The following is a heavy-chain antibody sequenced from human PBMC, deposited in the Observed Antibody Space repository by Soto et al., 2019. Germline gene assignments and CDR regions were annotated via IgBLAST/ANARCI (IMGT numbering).Heavy chain of an antibody. CDR3: ARGGSGYYPGNWFDP. D-gene: IGHD3-22*01. CDR2: IYNSGST. J-gene: IGHJ5*02. Sequence: QVQLQESGPGLVKPSQTLSLTCTVSGGSISSGGYYWSWIRQHPGKGLEWIGYIYNSGSTYYNPSLKSRVTISVDTSKNQFSLKLSSVTAADTAVYYCARGGSGYYPGNWFDPWGQGTLVTVSS. V-gene: IGHV4-31*03. CDR1: GGSISSGGYY.